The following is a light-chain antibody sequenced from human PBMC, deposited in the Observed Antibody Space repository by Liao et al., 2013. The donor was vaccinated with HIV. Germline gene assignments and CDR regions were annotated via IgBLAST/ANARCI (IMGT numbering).Light chain of an antibody. CDR3: QSADNSGTFVV. CDR1: ALPKQY. CDR2: KDS. J-gene: IGLJ3*02. Sequence: SYELTQPPSVSVSPGQTARITCSGDALPKQYAYWYQQKPGQAPVLVIYKDSERPSGIPERFXGSSSGTTVTLTISGVQAEDEADYYCQSADNSGTFVVFGGGTKLTVL. V-gene: IGLV3-25*03.